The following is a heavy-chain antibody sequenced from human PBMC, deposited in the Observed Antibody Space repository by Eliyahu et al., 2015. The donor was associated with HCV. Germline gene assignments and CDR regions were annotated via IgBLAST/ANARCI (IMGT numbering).Heavy chain of an antibody. Sequence: QVQLQESGPGLVKPSETLSLTCTVSGGSXSXYYXSWIRQPPGKGLXWIXYIYYSGSTNYNPSLKSRVTISVDTSKNQFSLKLSSVTAADTAVYYCARSRRGYSGYDLVDYWGQGTLVTVSS. CDR1: GGSXSXYY. V-gene: IGHV4-59*08. CDR2: IYYSGST. J-gene: IGHJ4*02. CDR3: ARSRRGYSGYDLVDY. D-gene: IGHD5-12*01.